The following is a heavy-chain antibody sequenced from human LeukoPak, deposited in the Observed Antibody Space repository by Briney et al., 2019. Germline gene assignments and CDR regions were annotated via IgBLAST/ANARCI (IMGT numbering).Heavy chain of an antibody. D-gene: IGHD3-22*01. CDR3: ARDITMIVVS. CDR2: ISYDGSNK. Sequence: GGSLRLSCAASGFTFSSYAMHWVRQAPGKGLEWVAVISYDGSNKYYADSVKGRFTISRDNSKNTLYLQMNSLRAGDTAVYYCARDITMIVVSWGRGTLVTVSS. J-gene: IGHJ5*02. V-gene: IGHV3-30-3*01. CDR1: GFTFSSYA.